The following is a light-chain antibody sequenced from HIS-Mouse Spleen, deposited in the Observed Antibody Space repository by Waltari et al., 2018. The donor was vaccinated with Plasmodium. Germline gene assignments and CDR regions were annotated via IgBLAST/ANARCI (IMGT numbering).Light chain of an antibody. CDR3: YSTDSSGNHRV. V-gene: IGLV3-10*01. CDR1: ALPKHY. CDR2: EDS. Sequence: SYELTQPPSVSVSPGQTARITSPGDALPKHYAYWYQQKSGQAPVLVIYEDSKRPSGIPERFSGSSSGTMATLTISGAQVEDEADYYCYSTDSSGNHRVFGGGTKLTVL. J-gene: IGLJ3*02.